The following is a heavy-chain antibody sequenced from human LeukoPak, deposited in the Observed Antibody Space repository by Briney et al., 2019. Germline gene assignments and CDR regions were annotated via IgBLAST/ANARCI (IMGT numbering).Heavy chain of an antibody. Sequence: ASVKVSCKASGYTFTDYYMHWVRQAPGQGLEWMGWINPSSGDTNYAQKFQGRVTMTRDTSISTAYMDLSGLRSDDTAVYYCARNSAYYSSSDYWGQGTLVTVSS. CDR1: GYTFTDYY. V-gene: IGHV1-2*02. CDR2: INPSSGDT. J-gene: IGHJ4*02. D-gene: IGHD3-22*01. CDR3: ARNSAYYSSSDY.